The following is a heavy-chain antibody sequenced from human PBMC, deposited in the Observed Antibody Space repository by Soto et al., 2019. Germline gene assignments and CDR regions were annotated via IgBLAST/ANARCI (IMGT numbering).Heavy chain of an antibody. V-gene: IGHV5-51*01. Sequence: GESLKISCKGSGYSFTSYWIGWVRQMPGKGLEWMGIIYPGDSDTRYSPSFQGQVTISADKSISTAYLQWSSLKASDTAMYYCERGELVPAAIGAFDIWGQGTMVTV. CDR2: IYPGDSDT. J-gene: IGHJ3*02. CDR1: GYSFTSYW. CDR3: ERGELVPAAIGAFDI. D-gene: IGHD2-2*01.